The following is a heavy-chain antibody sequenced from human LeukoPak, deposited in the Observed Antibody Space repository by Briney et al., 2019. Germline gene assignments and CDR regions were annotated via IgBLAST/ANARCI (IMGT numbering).Heavy chain of an antibody. CDR1: GFTFSSYW. J-gene: IGHJ4*02. V-gene: IGHV3-74*01. CDR3: ARGTERYFDWPELDY. D-gene: IGHD3-9*01. Sequence: GGSLRLSCAASGFTFSSYWMHWVRQAPGKGLVWVSRINNDGSSTSYADSVKGRFTISRDNAKNTLYLQMNSLRAEDTAAYYCARGTERYFDWPELDYWGQGTLVTVSS. CDR2: INNDGSST.